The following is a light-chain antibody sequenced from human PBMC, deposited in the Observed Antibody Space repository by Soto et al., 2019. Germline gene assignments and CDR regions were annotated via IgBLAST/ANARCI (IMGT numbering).Light chain of an antibody. CDR3: QSYDSSLSGVV. Sequence: QSVLTQPPSVSGAPGQRVTISCTGGSSNIGANYDVHWYQQLPGTAPKLLMYGNSDRPSGVPDRFSGSKSGTSASLAITGLQAEDEADYYCQSYDSSLSGVVFGGGTKVTVL. CDR2: GNS. CDR1: SSNIGANYD. V-gene: IGLV1-40*01. J-gene: IGLJ3*02.